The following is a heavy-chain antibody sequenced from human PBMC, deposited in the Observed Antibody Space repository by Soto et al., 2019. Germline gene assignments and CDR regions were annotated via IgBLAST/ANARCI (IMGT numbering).Heavy chain of an antibody. D-gene: IGHD1-26*01. CDR1: GGSLYDYN. CDR2: INHSGNT. J-gene: IGHJ4*02. V-gene: IGHV4-34*02. CDR3: ARDPQGDGRLDFVY. Sequence: QVQLQQWGAGLLKPSETLSLTCAVYGGSLYDYNWSWIRQPPGKGLEWIGEINHSGNTNYNPSLESRATIPVAPSKTQFSLKLTSVTAADTAMYYCARDPQGDGRLDFVYWGQGTLVTVSS.